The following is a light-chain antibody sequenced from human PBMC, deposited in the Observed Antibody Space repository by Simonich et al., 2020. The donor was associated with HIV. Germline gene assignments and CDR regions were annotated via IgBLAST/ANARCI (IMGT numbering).Light chain of an antibody. Sequence: DIVMTQSPDSLAVSLGERAPINCKSSQNVLYSSNNKNYLAWYQQKPGQTPKLLIYWAATRESGVPDRFSGSGSGTDFTLTISSLQAEDVAVYYCQQYYSTPPTFGQGTKLEIK. CDR1: QNVLYSSNNKNY. CDR3: QQYYSTPPT. V-gene: IGKV4-1*01. J-gene: IGKJ2*01. CDR2: WAA.